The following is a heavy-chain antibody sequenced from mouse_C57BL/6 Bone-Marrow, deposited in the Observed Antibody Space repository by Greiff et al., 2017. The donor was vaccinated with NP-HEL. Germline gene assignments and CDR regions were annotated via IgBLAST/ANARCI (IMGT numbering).Heavy chain of an antibody. CDR1: GFTFSDYG. D-gene: IGHD1-1*01. CDR3: ARHEIYYYGSSPFAY. Sequence: EVMLVESGGGLVQPGGSLKLSCAASGFTFSDYGMAWVRQAPRKGPEWVAFISNLAYSIYYADTVTGRFTISRENAKNTLYLEMSSLRSEDTAMYYCARHEIYYYGSSPFAYWGKGTLVTVSA. J-gene: IGHJ3*01. CDR2: ISNLAYSI. V-gene: IGHV5-15*01.